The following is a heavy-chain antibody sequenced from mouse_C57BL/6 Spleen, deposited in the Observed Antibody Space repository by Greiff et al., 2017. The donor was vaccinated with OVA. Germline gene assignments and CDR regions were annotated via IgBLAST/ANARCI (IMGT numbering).Heavy chain of an antibody. J-gene: IGHJ1*03. Sequence: EVKLMESGEGLVKPGGSLKLSCAASGFTFSSYAMSWVRQTPEKRLEWVAYISSGGDNIYYADTVKGRFTISRDNARNTLYLQMSSLKSEDTAMYYGTRDKWLTSYLYFEVWGTGTTVTGSS. CDR3: TRDKWLTSYLYFEV. D-gene: IGHD2-2*01. CDR2: ISSGGDNI. CDR1: GFTFSSYA. V-gene: IGHV5-9-1*02.